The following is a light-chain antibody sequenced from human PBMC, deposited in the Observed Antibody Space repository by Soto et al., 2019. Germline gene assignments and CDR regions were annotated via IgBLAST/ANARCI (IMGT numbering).Light chain of an antibody. Sequence: DIQMTQSPSTLSASVGDRVTITCRASQSISSWLAWYQQKPGKAPKLLIYDASSLESGVPSRFSGSGSGTDITLNTTCLQTDDFEAYYGHQYNSSYTFGQGTKLEIK. CDR2: DAS. J-gene: IGKJ2*01. CDR3: HQYNSSYT. CDR1: QSISSW. V-gene: IGKV1-5*01.